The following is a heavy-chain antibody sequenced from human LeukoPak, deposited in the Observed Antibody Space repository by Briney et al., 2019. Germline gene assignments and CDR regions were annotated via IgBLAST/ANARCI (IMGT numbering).Heavy chain of an antibody. Sequence: ASVKVSCKASGYTFTGYYMHWVRQAPGQGLEWMGWINPNSGGTNYAQKFQGRVTMTRDTSISMAYMELSRLRSDDTAVYYCARVRYYYDSSGTFDYWGQGTLVTVSS. CDR1: GYTFTGYY. D-gene: IGHD3-22*01. CDR2: INPNSGGT. J-gene: IGHJ4*02. V-gene: IGHV1-2*02. CDR3: ARVRYYYDSSGTFDY.